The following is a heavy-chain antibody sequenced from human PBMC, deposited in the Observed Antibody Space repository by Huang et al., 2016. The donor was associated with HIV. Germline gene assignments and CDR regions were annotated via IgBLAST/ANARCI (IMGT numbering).Heavy chain of an antibody. CDR2: ILPGDSHT. CDR3: ARQPAFCGGDCYYFDY. J-gene: IGHJ4*02. CDR1: GYSFTSHG. D-gene: IGHD2-21*02. V-gene: IGHV5-51*06. Sequence: EVQLVQSRAEVKKSGESLQISCRGSGYSFTSHGIGWVRQMPGKGREWMGIILPGDSHTKYSPSFEGQFTISADKSISAAYLQWTSLKASDTAMDYCARQPAFCGGDCYYFDYWGRGTLVTVSS.